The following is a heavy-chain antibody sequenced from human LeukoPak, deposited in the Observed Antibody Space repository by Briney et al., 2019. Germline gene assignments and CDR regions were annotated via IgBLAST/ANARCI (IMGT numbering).Heavy chain of an antibody. Sequence: SETLSLTCTVSGASISTYFWTWIRQPAGKGLEWIRRIYPNGAINYNPSLKSRVTMSVDTSKNQFSLKLISVTAADTAVYYCAREYGDQGTRNFDYWGQGGLVTVSS. CDR3: AREYGDQGTRNFDY. V-gene: IGHV4-4*07. D-gene: IGHD4-17*01. CDR2: IYPNGAI. CDR1: GASISTYF. J-gene: IGHJ4*02.